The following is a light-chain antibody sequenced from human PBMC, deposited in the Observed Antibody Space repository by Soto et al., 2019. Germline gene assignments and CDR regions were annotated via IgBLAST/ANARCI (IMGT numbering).Light chain of an antibody. CDR1: QSVGSN. J-gene: IGKJ1*01. V-gene: IGKV3-15*01. CDR2: GAS. CDR3: QQYNNWRT. Sequence: EKVMTQSPATLSLSPGDRATLPCRASQSVGSNLAWYQQKPGQAPRLLIYGASTRATGIPARFSGSGSGTEFTLTISSLQSEDFAVYYCQQYNNWRTFGQGTKVDIK.